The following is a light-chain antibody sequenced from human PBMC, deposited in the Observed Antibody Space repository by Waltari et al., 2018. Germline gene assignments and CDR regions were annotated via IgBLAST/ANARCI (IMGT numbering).Light chain of an antibody. CDR1: QNIRDW. CDR2: GAS. Sequence: DVQMTQSPSTLSASVGDRVTITCRASQNIRDWLAWYQQRPGKAPRLLIYGASTLQTGVPARFSGSGSGTEFTLTINSLQPDDFATYYCQQYNRLTFGGGTKVEIK. V-gene: IGKV1-5*01. CDR3: QQYNRLT. J-gene: IGKJ4*01.